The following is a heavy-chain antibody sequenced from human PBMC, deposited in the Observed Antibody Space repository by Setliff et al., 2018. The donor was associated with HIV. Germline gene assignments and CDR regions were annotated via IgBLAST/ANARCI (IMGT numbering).Heavy chain of an antibody. CDR3: ARGAEYPNWYFDL. CDR1: GGSINSGTYY. J-gene: IGHJ2*01. CDR2: AYNSGSA. V-gene: IGHV4-61*02. Sequence: PSETLSLTCTVSGGSINSGTYYWSWIRQPAGKGLEWIGRAYNSGSANYNPSLTSRVTMSVDTSKNQFSLNLNSLTAADTAIYYCARGAEYPNWYFDLWGRGTLVTVSS.